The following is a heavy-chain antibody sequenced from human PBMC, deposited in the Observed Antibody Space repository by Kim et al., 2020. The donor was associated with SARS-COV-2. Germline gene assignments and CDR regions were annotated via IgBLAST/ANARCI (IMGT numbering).Heavy chain of an antibody. J-gene: IGHJ4*02. CDR1: GYTLTELS. Sequence: ASVKVSCKVSGYTLTELSMHWVRQAPGKGLEWMGGFDAEDGDTIYAQKFQGRVAMTEDTSTDTAYMELSSLRSEDTAVYYCATLDSSGYYKEYYFDYWAREPWSPSPQ. CDR2: FDAEDGDT. CDR3: ATLDSSGYYKEYYFDY. V-gene: IGHV1-24*01. D-gene: IGHD3-22*01.